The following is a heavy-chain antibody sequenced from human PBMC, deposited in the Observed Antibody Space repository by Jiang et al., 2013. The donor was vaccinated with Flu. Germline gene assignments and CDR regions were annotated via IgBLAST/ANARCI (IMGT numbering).Heavy chain of an antibody. CDR3: ARPHYGDYGDWYFDL. CDR1: GGSISSYY. J-gene: IGHJ2*01. Sequence: GLVKPSETLSLTCTVSGGSISSYYWSWIRQPPGKGLEWIGYIYYSGGTNYNPSLKSRVTISVDTSKNQFSLKLSSVAAADTAVYYCARPHYGDYGDWYFDLWGRGTLVTVSS. CDR2: IYYSGGT. V-gene: IGHV4-59*08. D-gene: IGHD4-17*01.